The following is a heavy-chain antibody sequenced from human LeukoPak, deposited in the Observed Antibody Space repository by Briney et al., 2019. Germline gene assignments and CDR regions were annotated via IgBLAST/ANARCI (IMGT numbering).Heavy chain of an antibody. CDR1: GFTFSSYS. V-gene: IGHV3-66*01. Sequence: PGGSLRLSCAASGFTFSSYSMNWVRQAPGKGLEWASVIYSGGSTYYADSVKGRFTISRDNSKNTLYLQMNSLRAEDTAVYYCARFGGSSSWGQGTLVTVSS. CDR3: ARFGGSSS. J-gene: IGHJ5*02. CDR2: IYSGGST. D-gene: IGHD6-6*01.